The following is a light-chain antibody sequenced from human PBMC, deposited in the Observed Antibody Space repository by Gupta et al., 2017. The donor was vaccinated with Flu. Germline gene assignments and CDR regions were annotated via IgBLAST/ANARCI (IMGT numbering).Light chain of an antibody. CDR1: QYVRNNF. V-gene: IGKV3-20*01. J-gene: IGKJ2*01. CDR3: QQYGSAPYT. Sequence: EVVLTQSPGTLSLSPGESATLSCRASQYVRNNFLTWYQHKPGQAPRLLVFGASSRATGIPDRFSGSGSGTDFTLTIYSVEPEDFAVYYCQQYGSAPYTFGQGTKLEIK. CDR2: GAS.